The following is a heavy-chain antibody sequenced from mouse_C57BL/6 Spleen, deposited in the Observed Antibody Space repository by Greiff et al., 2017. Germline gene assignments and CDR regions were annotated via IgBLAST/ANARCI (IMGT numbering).Heavy chain of an antibody. Sequence: EVQRVESGGGLVKPGGSLKLSCAASGFTFSDYGMHWVRQAPEKGLEWVAYISSGSSTIYYADTVKGRFTISRDNAKNTLFLQMTSLRSEDTAMYYCARGPSYYGSSYFDYWGQGTTLTVSS. J-gene: IGHJ2*01. CDR3: ARGPSYYGSSYFDY. V-gene: IGHV5-17*01. CDR1: GFTFSDYG. CDR2: ISSGSSTI. D-gene: IGHD1-1*01.